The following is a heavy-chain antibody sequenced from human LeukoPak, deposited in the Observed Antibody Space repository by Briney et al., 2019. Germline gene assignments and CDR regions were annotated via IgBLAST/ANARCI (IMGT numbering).Heavy chain of an antibody. J-gene: IGHJ4*02. Sequence: SETLSLTCTVSGGSITPYYWIWIRQPPGKGLEWIGYISYSGSTNYNPSLKSRLAISVDTSKNQLSLKLTSVTAADTGVYYCARNRAITSGYDYWGRGTLVTVSS. CDR1: GGSITPYY. D-gene: IGHD5-12*01. V-gene: IGHV4-59*08. CDR2: ISYSGST. CDR3: ARNRAITSGYDY.